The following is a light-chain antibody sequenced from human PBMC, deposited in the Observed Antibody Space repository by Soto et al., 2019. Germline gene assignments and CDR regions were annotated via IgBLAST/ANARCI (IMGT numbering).Light chain of an antibody. CDR1: RSDVGAYNY. Sequence: QSVLTQPASVSGSPGQSIAISCTGTRSDVGAYNYVSWYQQHPGKAPKLMIYQVTNRPSGVSNRFSGSRSGNTASLTISGLQAEDEADYYCSSYTDSSTYVFGTGTKVTVL. CDR3: SSYTDSSTYV. CDR2: QVT. V-gene: IGLV2-14*01. J-gene: IGLJ1*01.